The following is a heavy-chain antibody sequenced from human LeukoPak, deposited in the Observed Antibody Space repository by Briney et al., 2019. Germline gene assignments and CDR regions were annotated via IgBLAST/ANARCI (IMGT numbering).Heavy chain of an antibody. CDR1: GFTFSSYA. CDR2: ISGSGGST. V-gene: IGHV3-23*01. J-gene: IGHJ4*02. CDR3: ATGLREYSSSPFDY. D-gene: IGHD6-13*01. Sequence: GGSLRLSCAASGFTFSSYAMSWVRQAPGKGLEWVSAISGSGGSTYYADSVKGRFAISRDNSKNTLYLQMNSLRAEDTAVYYCATGLREYSSSPFDYWGQGTLVTVSS.